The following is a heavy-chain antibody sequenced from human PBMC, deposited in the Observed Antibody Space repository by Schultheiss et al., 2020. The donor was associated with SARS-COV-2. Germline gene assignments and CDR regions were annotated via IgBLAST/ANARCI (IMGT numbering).Heavy chain of an antibody. CDR2: ISSSGSTI. CDR3: AKDPPYYYDSGTYRVDGMDV. D-gene: IGHD3-22*01. Sequence: GGSLRLSCAASGFTFSDYYMSWIRQAPGKGLEWVSYISSSGSTIYYADSVKGRFTISRDNSKNTLYLQMNSLRAEDTAVYYCAKDPPYYYDSGTYRVDGMDVWGQGTTVTVSS. CDR1: GFTFSDYY. J-gene: IGHJ6*02. V-gene: IGHV3-11*01.